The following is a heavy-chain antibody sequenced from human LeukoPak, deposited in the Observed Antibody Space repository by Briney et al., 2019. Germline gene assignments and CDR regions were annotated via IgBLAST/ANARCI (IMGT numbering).Heavy chain of an antibody. J-gene: IGHJ4*02. CDR2: ISAYNGNT. Sequence: GASVKVSCKASGYTFTGYYMHWVRQAPGQGLEWMGWISAYNGNTNYAQKLQGRVTMTTDTSTSTAYMELRSLRSDDTAVYYCAREAYGTYFDYWGQGTLVTVSS. V-gene: IGHV1-18*04. CDR1: GYTFTGYY. CDR3: AREAYGTYFDY. D-gene: IGHD4-17*01.